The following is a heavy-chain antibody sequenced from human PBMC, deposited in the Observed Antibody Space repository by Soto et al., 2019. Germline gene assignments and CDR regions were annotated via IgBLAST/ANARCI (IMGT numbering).Heavy chain of an antibody. CDR2: ISAYNGNT. Sequence: APVKVSCKASGYTFTSYGISWVRQAPGQGLEWMGWISAYNGNTNYAQKLQGRVTMTTDTSTSTAYMELRSLRSDDTAVYYCARDQGPYYDFWSGYGLAFDIWGQGTMVTVSS. D-gene: IGHD3-3*01. V-gene: IGHV1-18*01. CDR1: GYTFTSYG. J-gene: IGHJ3*02. CDR3: ARDQGPYYDFWSGYGLAFDI.